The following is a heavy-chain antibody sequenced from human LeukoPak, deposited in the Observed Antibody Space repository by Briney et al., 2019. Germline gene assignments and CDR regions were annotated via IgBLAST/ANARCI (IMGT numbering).Heavy chain of an antibody. V-gene: IGHV4-59*08. CDR1: GGSISSYY. D-gene: IGHD3-3*01. CDR3: ARATAPITIFGVVIDPVDAFDI. Sequence: SETLSLTCTVSGGSISSYYWSWIRQPPGKGLEWIGYIYYSGSTNYNPSLKSRVTISVDTSKNQSSLKLSSVTAADTAVYYCARATAPITIFGVVIDPVDAFDIWGQGTMVTVSS. J-gene: IGHJ3*02. CDR2: IYYSGST.